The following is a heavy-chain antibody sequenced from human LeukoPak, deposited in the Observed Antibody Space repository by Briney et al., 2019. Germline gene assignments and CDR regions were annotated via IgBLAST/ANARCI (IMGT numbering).Heavy chain of an antibody. CDR1: GFTFSSYA. V-gene: IGHV3-23*01. J-gene: IGHJ4*02. CDR2: ISAYGSDE. Sequence: GGSLRLSCTASGFTFSSYAMNWVRQVPGKGLEWVSSISAYGSDEYYADSVKGRFTVSRDTSRNTLYLQMNSLGAEDTAIYYCAKTYCSTTRCLSWGSDYWGQGTLVIVSS. D-gene: IGHD2-2*01. CDR3: AKTYCSTTRCLSWGSDY.